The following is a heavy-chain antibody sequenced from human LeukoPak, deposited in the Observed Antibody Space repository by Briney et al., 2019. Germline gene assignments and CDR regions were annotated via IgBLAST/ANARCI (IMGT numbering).Heavy chain of an antibody. V-gene: IGHV3-23*01. Sequence: GGSLRLSCAASGFTFSSYAMSWVRQAPGKGLEWVSAISGSGGSTYYADSVKVRFTISRDNPKNTLYLQMNSLRAEDTAVYYCAKLYYGSGSSIWGQGTLVTVSS. CDR1: GFTFSSYA. D-gene: IGHD3-10*01. CDR2: ISGSGGST. J-gene: IGHJ4*02. CDR3: AKLYYGSGSSI.